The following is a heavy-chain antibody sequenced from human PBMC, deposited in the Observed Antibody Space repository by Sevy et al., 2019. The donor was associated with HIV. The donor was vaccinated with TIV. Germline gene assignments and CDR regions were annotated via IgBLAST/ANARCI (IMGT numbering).Heavy chain of an antibody. D-gene: IGHD1-26*01. Sequence: GGSLRLSCAASGFGVSRSAMNWDRQAPGKGLEWVSAIYSGGTPYYADSVKGRFTISRDNSKNTLYLQMNSLSPEDTAVYYCARRLGAVDDAFDIWGQGTMVTVSS. CDR3: ARRLGAVDDAFDI. J-gene: IGHJ3*02. V-gene: IGHV3-53*01. CDR1: GFGVSRSA. CDR2: IYSGGTP.